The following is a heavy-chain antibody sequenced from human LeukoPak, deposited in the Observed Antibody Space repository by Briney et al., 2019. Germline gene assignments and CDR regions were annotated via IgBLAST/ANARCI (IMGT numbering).Heavy chain of an antibody. V-gene: IGHV3-49*04. J-gene: IGHJ6*03. D-gene: IGHD3-22*01. CDR2: VRSKAYGGTT. Sequence: GGSLRLSCTASGFTFGDYAVSWVRQAPGKGLEWIGFVRSKAYGGTTEYAASVKGRFTISRDDSKSIAYLQMNSLKTDDTAVYYCTRDPDYYDSSGYYPTDYYYYYMDVWGKGTTVTVSS. CDR3: TRDPDYYDSSGYYPTDYYYYYMDV. CDR1: GFTFGDYA.